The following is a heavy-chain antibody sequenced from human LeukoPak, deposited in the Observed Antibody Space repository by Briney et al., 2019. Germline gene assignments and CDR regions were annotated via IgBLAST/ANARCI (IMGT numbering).Heavy chain of an antibody. D-gene: IGHD6-19*01. CDR2: INHSGST. V-gene: IGHV4-34*01. J-gene: IGHJ4*02. CDR1: GGSFSGYY. CDR3: ARLGSAVAGTSRASFDY. Sequence: PSETLSLTCAVYGGSFSGYYWSWIRQPPGKGLEWIGEINHSGSTNYNPSLKSRVTISVDTSKNQFSLKLSSVTAADTAVYYCARLGSAVAGTSRASFDYWGQGTLVTVSS.